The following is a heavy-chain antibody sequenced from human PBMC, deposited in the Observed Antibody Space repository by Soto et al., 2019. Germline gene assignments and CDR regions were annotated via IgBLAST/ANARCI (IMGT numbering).Heavy chain of an antibody. CDR1: GFTFSSYW. CDR2: INSDGSST. J-gene: IGHJ4*02. CDR3: AGSSLLLDTMTGVY. D-gene: IGHD3-22*01. Sequence: EVQLVESGGGLVQPGGSLRLSCAASGFTFSSYWMHWVHQAPGKGLVWVSRINSDGSSTSYADSVKGRFTISRDNAKNTLYLQMNSLRAEDTAVYYCAGSSLLLDTMTGVYWGQGTLVTVSS. V-gene: IGHV3-74*01.